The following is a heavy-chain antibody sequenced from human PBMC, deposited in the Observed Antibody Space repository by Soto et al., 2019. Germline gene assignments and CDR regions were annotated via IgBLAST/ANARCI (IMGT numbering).Heavy chain of an antibody. J-gene: IGHJ4*02. CDR1: GFTVSSNY. CDR3: AGDPGFY. Sequence: PGGSLRVSCAVSGFTVSSNYMSWVRQAPGKGLEWVSVIYSGGSTYYADSVKDRFTISRDNSKNTLYLQMNSLRAEDTAVYYCAGDPGFYWGQGTLVTVSS. CDR2: IYSGGST. V-gene: IGHV3-66*01.